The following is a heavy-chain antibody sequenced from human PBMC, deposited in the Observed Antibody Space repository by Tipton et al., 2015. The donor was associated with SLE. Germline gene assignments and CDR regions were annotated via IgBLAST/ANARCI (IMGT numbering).Heavy chain of an antibody. CDR1: GGFITSGTYY. J-gene: IGHJ2*01. CDR2: IYTSGST. Sequence: TLSLTCSVSGGFITSGTYYWSWIRQPAGKGLEWIGHIYTSGSTKYNPSLQSRVTISVGTSTNQLSLRLTSVTAADTAMYYCARDSAVNFWYFDLWGRGTLVTVSS. CDR3: ARDSAVNFWYFDL. V-gene: IGHV4-61*09.